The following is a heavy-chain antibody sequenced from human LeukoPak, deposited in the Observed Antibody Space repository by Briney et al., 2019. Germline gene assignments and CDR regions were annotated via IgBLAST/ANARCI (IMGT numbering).Heavy chain of an antibody. Sequence: GGSLRLSCTASGFIFSGSWMAWIRQAPGKGLEWVAIIKKDGSEKYYVDSMKGRFTISRDNAKNSLLLQMNSLRAEDTAIYYCTTDTWYSAGHWGQGTLVTVSS. CDR3: TTDTWYSAGH. CDR1: GFIFSGSW. CDR2: IKKDGSEK. D-gene: IGHD2-15*01. V-gene: IGHV3-7*03. J-gene: IGHJ4*02.